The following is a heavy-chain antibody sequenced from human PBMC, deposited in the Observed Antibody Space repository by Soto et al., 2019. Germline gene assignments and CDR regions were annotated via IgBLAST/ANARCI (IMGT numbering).Heavy chain of an antibody. D-gene: IGHD3-9*01. Sequence: PGGSLRLSCAASGFTFSSYAMSWVRQAPGKGLEWVSAISGSGGSTYYADSVKGRFTISRDNSKNLLYLQMNSLRAEDTAVYYCAKAGDILTGYRGDYWGQGTLVTVSS. CDR1: GFTFSSYA. CDR2: ISGSGGST. V-gene: IGHV3-23*01. CDR3: AKAGDILTGYRGDY. J-gene: IGHJ4*02.